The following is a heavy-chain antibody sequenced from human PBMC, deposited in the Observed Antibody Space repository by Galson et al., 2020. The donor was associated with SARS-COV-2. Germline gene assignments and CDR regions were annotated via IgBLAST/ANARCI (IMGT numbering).Heavy chain of an antibody. CDR1: GGSISTRSYY. Sequence: SETLSLTCTVSGGSISTRSYYWGWIRQPPGKGLEWIGSGSSSGTTAYTPSLNSRVTISVDTSKNQFSLSLSSVTAADTAVYFCARRGEMVAWACWGQGSLFAVSS. CDR2: GSSSGTT. V-gene: IGHV4-39*01. D-gene: IGHD2-15*01. CDR3: ARRGEMVAWAC. J-gene: IGHJ4*02.